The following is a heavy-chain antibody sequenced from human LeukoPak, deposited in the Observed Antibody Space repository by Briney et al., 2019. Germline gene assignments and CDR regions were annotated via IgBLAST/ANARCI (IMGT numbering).Heavy chain of an antibody. CDR3: ARAGNSSSDYYYYGMDV. Sequence: GSLRLSCAASGFTFSSYSMSWVRQAPGKGLEWVSVIYSGGSTYYADSVKGRFTISRDNSKNTLYLQMNSLRAEDTAVYYCARAGNSSSDYYYYGMDVWGQGTTVTVSS. CDR1: GFTFSSYS. D-gene: IGHD6-6*01. V-gene: IGHV3-53*01. CDR2: IYSGGST. J-gene: IGHJ6*02.